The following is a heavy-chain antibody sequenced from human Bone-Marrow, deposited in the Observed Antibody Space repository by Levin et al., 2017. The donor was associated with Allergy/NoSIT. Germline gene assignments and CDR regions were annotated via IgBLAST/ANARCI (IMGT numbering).Heavy chain of an antibody. D-gene: IGHD2-21*02. V-gene: IGHV3-21*01. CDR3: VRGGNSADDCSGVGRFDR. Sequence: GGSLRLSCPASGFSFSDFTMKWVRQAPGKGLEWLSSISSTGTYIYYAESVKGRLTVSRDNARKSLHLQMDSLRVEDTAVYYCVRGGNSADDCSGVGRFDRWGQGTLVNVSS. CDR2: ISSTGTYI. J-gene: IGHJ5*02. CDR1: GFSFSDFT.